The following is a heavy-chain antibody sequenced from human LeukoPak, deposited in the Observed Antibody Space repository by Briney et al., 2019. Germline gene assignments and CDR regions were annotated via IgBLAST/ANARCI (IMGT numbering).Heavy chain of an antibody. D-gene: IGHD6-19*01. CDR2: ISSSSSYI. V-gene: IGHV3-21*01. Sequence: TGGSLRLSCAASGFTFSNAWMSWVRQAPGKGLEWVSSISSSSSYIYYADSVKGRFTISRDNAKNSLYLQMNSLRAEDTAVYCCARDWVVVYSSGWNPLDYWGQGTLVTVSS. CDR1: GFTFSNAW. CDR3: ARDWVVVYSSGWNPLDY. J-gene: IGHJ4*02.